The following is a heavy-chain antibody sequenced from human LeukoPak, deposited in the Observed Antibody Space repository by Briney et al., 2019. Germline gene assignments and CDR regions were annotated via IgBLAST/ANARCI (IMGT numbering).Heavy chain of an antibody. D-gene: IGHD3-16*01. J-gene: IGHJ3*02. Sequence: PSETLSLTCTVSGGPISSYYWSWLRQPPGKGLEWIGYIYYSGSTNYNPSLKSRVTISVDTSKNQFSLKLSSVTAADTAVYYCARDRRGGTYAFDIWGQGTMVTVSS. V-gene: IGHV4-59*01. CDR1: GGPISSYY. CDR2: IYYSGST. CDR3: ARDRRGGTYAFDI.